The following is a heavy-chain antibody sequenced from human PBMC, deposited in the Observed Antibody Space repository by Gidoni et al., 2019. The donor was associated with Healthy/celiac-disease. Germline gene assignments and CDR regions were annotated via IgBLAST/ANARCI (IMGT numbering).Heavy chain of an antibody. CDR3: ARGEAAGYDILTGYYQHPPWFDP. CDR2: ISYDGSNK. CDR1: GFTFSSYA. J-gene: IGHJ5*02. Sequence: QVQLVASGGGVVQPGRSLRLSCASSGFTFSSYAMHLVRKAPGTGLEWVAVISYDGSNKYYADSVKGRITISRDNSKNTLYLQMNSLRAEDTAVYYCARGEAAGYDILTGYYQHPPWFDPWGQGTLVTVSS. D-gene: IGHD3-9*01. V-gene: IGHV3-30-3*01.